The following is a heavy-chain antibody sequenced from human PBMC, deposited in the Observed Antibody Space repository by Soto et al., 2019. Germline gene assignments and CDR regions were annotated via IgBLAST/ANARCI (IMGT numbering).Heavy chain of an antibody. CDR1: GFCFSRCG. CDR2: IWYDGSNE. V-gene: IGHV3-33*06. CDR3: AKEPVGPDWYFDL. Sequence: AGVSLTLACAACGFCFSRCGMHCVRQVPDKGLEWVATIWYDGSNEFYADSVKGRFTISKDNSKNTLYLQMNSLRAEDTAVYNCAKEPVGPDWYFDLWGRGTLVTVSS. J-gene: IGHJ2*01.